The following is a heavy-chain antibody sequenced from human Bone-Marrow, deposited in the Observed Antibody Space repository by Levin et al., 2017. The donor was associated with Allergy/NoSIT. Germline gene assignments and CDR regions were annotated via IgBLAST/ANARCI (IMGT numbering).Heavy chain of an antibody. Sequence: SETLSLTCTVSGGSISSGGYYWSWIRQPAGKGLEWIGRLYPTGSTAYNPSLKSRVTTSLGTSKNQFSLKLNSVTAADTAVYYCARGHIVVVPALNDAFDIWGQGTMVTVSS. D-gene: IGHD2-15*01. CDR2: LYPTGST. CDR3: ARGHIVVVPALNDAFDI. CDR1: GGSISSGGYY. V-gene: IGHV4-61*02. J-gene: IGHJ3*02.